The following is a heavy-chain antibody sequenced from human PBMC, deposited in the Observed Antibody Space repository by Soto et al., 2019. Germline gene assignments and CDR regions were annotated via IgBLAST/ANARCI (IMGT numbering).Heavy chain of an antibody. Sequence: QVQLVESGGGVVQPGRSLRLSCAASGFTFSSYAMHWVRQAPGKGLEWVAVISYDGSNKYYADSVKGRFTISRDNSKNTLYLQMNSLRAEDTAVYYCARGMSTPSNYWGQGTLVTVSS. J-gene: IGHJ4*02. V-gene: IGHV3-30-3*01. CDR3: ARGMSTPSNY. CDR2: ISYDGSNK. CDR1: GFTFSSYA.